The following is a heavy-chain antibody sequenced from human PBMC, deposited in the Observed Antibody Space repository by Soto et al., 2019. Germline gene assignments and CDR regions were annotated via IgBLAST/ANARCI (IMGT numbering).Heavy chain of an antibody. CDR1: GFNFSDYY. CDR2: IGSSGRTI. J-gene: IGHJ4*02. V-gene: IGHV3-11*01. CDR3: ASGGSLAPEY. Sequence: QVQLVESGGGLVKPGESLRLSCAASGFNFSDYYITWIRQAPGKGLEWVSSIGSSGRTIYYADSVKGRFTISRDNAKKSVILQMSSLSVEDTAVYYCASGGSLAPEYWGQGTLVTVSS. D-gene: IGHD3-16*01.